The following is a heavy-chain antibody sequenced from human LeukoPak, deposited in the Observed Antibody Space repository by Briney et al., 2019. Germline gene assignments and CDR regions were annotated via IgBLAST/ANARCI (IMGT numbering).Heavy chain of an antibody. CDR3: AREPYYYDSSGYPEVYFDY. J-gene: IGHJ4*02. D-gene: IGHD3-22*01. Sequence: PGGSLRLSCAASGFTFSSYWMHWVRQAPGKGLVWVSRINSDGSSTNYADSVKGRFTISRDNAKNSLYLQMNSLRAEDTAAYYCAREPYYYDSSGYPEVYFDYWGQGTLVTVSS. V-gene: IGHV3-74*01. CDR2: INSDGSST. CDR1: GFTFSSYW.